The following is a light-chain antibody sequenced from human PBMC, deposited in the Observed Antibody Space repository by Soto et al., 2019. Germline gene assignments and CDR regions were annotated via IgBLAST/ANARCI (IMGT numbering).Light chain of an antibody. Sequence: ENVLTQSPGTLSLSPGERGTLSCRASQTVSSDYLAWYQQKPGQAPRLIIYGASNRATGVPDRFSGSGSGTDFTLTISRLEPEDFAVYYCQQYGSSLLVTFGGGTKVEIK. CDR3: QQYGSSLLVT. CDR1: QTVSSDY. J-gene: IGKJ4*01. V-gene: IGKV3-20*01. CDR2: GAS.